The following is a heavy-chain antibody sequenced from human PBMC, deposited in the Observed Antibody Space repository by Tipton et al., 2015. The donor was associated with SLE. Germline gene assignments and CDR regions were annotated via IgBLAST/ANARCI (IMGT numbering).Heavy chain of an antibody. CDR1: SDFFNSDNYY. J-gene: IGHJ3*02. D-gene: IGHD3-22*01. CDR2: IYLTAST. V-gene: IGHV4-39*07. CDR3: ARGGYYDSSGYYYNAFDI. Sequence: LRLSCTVSSDFFNSDNYYWAWIRQSPAKGLEYIGSIYLTASTDYNPSLKSRVSISVDMSKNQVSLKLTSVTAADTAVYYCARGGYYDSSGYYYNAFDIWGQGTMVTVSS.